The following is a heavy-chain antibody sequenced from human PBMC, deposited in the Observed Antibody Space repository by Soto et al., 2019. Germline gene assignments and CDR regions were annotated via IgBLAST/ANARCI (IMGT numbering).Heavy chain of an antibody. CDR1: GGSISSSSYY. CDR2: IYYSGST. V-gene: IGHV4-39*01. CDR3: ARHPPPPDILTGYYRRGANWFDP. D-gene: IGHD3-9*01. J-gene: IGHJ5*02. Sequence: QLQLQESGPGLVKPSETLSLTCTVSGGSISSSSYYWGWIRQPPGKGLEWIGSIYYSGSTYYNPSLKSRVTISLDTSKNQFSLKLSSVTAADTAVYYCARHPPPPDILTGYYRRGANWFDPWGQGTLVTVSS.